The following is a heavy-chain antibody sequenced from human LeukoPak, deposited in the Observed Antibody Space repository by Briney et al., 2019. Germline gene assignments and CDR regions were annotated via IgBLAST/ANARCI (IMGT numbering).Heavy chain of an antibody. V-gene: IGHV3-30*02. CDR2: IRYDGSNK. D-gene: IGHD3-9*01. J-gene: IGHJ3*02. CDR1: GFTFSSYG. Sequence: GGSLRLSCAASGFTFSSYGMHWVRQAPGKGLEWVAFIRYDGSNKYYADSVKGRFTISRDNSKNTLYLQMNSLRAEDTAVYYCAREDTNYDILTGHDAFDIWGQGTMVTVSS. CDR3: AREDTNYDILTGHDAFDI.